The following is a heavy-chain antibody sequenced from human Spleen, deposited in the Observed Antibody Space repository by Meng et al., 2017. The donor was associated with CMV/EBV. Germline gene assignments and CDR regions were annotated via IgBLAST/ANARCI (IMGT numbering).Heavy chain of an antibody. V-gene: IGHV3-30*02. CDR1: GFTFSSYG. D-gene: IGHD2-2*01. Sequence: GGSLRLSCAASGFTFSSYGMHWVRQAPGKGLEWVAFVQYDGRVKFYGDSVKGRFTISRDNSKNTVALQMNSLIIEDTAVYYCARDGLCSSTSCHGGGWFDPWGQGTLVTVSS. CDR3: ARDGLCSSTSCHGGGWFDP. J-gene: IGHJ5*02. CDR2: VQYDGRVK.